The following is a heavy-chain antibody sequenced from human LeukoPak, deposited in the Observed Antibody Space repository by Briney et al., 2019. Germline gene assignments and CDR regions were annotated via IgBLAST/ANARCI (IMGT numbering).Heavy chain of an antibody. CDR2: ISGIGGGT. Sequence: PGGSLRLSCAASGFTFSSYAMSSVRPAPGRGVEWVSAISGIGGGTYYADSVRGRSTISRHSPKNTLSLQMNSLRAEYTAVYYCAKKGRLQVLEWLLYALYFDYWGQGTLVTVSS. D-gene: IGHD3-3*01. CDR1: GFTFSSYA. J-gene: IGHJ4*02. CDR3: AKKGRLQVLEWLLYALYFDY. V-gene: IGHV3-23*01.